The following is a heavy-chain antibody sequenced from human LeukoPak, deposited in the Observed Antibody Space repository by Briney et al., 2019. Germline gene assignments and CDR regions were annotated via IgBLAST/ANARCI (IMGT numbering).Heavy chain of an antibody. J-gene: IGHJ4*02. CDR3: ARGQQHQDFDY. V-gene: IGHV3-64*01. D-gene: IGHD6-13*01. CDR2: ISSNGGST. Sequence: GGSLRLSCAASGFTFSSYAMHWVRQAPGKGLEYVSAISSNGGSTYYANSVKGRFTISRDNSKNTLYLQMGSLRAEDMAVYCCARGQQHQDFDYWGQGTLVTVSS. CDR1: GFTFSSYA.